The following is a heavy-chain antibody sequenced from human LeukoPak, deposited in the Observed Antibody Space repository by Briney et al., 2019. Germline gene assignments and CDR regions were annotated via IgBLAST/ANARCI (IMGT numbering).Heavy chain of an antibody. CDR1: GYSISSDYY. D-gene: IGHD3-22*01. Sequence: SETLSLTCSVSGYSISSDYYWGCIRQPPGKGLEWIGRIYTSGSTNYNPSLKSRVTISGDTSKNQFSLRLSSVTAADTAVYYCARASYSYDINGWVPFDYWGQGTVVTVSS. V-gene: IGHV4-38-2*02. CDR2: IYTSGST. CDR3: ARASYSYDINGWVPFDY. J-gene: IGHJ4*02.